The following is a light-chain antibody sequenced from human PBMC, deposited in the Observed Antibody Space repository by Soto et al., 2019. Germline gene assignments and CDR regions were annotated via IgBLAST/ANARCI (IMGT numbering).Light chain of an antibody. Sequence: EILLTQSPATLSSFAGDRVTLSCRASQAVNTRLACYQNKPGQAPRLPIFLTSNRAAGIPARFSGSGFGRDLALTISTLETENAAVYYCQQRGNWPPITFGQGTRLEIK. CDR1: QAVNTR. CDR2: LTS. V-gene: IGKV3-11*02. CDR3: QQRGNWPPIT. J-gene: IGKJ5*01.